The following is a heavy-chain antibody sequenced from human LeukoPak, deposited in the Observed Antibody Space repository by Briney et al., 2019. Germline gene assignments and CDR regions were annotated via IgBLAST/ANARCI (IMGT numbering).Heavy chain of an antibody. CDR1: GFTFSSYA. CDR2: IKQDGSEK. Sequence: GGSLRLSCAASGFTFSSYAMSWVRQAPGKGLEWVANIKQDGSEKQYVDSVKGRFAISRDNAKKSLYLQINTLRAEDTAVYYCVRGPHIAATSYWGQGTLVTVSS. V-gene: IGHV3-7*03. CDR3: VRGPHIAATSY. D-gene: IGHD6-25*01. J-gene: IGHJ4*02.